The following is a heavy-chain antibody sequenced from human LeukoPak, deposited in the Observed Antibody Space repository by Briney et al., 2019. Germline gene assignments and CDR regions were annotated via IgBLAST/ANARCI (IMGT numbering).Heavy chain of an antibody. V-gene: IGHV3-23*01. Sequence: GGSLRLSCAASGFTFSRYAMSWVRQAPGKGLEWVSAISGSGSSTYYADSVKGRFTISRDNSKNTLYLQMNSLRAEDTAVHYCAKLSGVAGTRRYFDYSGQGTLVTVSS. J-gene: IGHJ4*02. D-gene: IGHD6-19*01. CDR1: GFTFSRYA. CDR3: AKLSGVAGTRRYFDY. CDR2: ISGSGSST.